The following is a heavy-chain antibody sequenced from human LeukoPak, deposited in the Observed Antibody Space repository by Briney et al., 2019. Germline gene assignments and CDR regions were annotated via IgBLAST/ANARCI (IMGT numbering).Heavy chain of an antibody. V-gene: IGHV3-43D*03. D-gene: IGHD3-10*01. CDR2: ISWDGGST. CDR3: AKDKGLNYYGSGSYIDY. J-gene: IGHJ4*02. Sequence: GGSLRLSCAASGFTFDDYAMHWVRQAPGKGLEWVSLISWDGGSTYYADSAKGRFTISRDNSKHSLYLQMNSLRAEDTALYYCAKDKGLNYYGSGSYIDYWGQGTLVTVSS. CDR1: GFTFDDYA.